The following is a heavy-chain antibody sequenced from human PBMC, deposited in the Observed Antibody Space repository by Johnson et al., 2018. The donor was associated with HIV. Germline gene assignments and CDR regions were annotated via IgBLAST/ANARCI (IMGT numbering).Heavy chain of an antibody. V-gene: IGHV3-9*01. D-gene: IGHD6-6*01. Sequence: VQLVESGGGLVQPGRSLRLSCAASGFTFDDYAMHWVRQAPGKGLEWVSGISWNSGSIGYADSVKGRFTISRDNAKNSLYLQMNSLRAEDTALYYCAKDMGGGLVLDDALDIWGQGTMVTVSS. CDR1: GFTFDDYA. CDR2: ISWNSGSI. J-gene: IGHJ3*02. CDR3: AKDMGGGLVLDDALDI.